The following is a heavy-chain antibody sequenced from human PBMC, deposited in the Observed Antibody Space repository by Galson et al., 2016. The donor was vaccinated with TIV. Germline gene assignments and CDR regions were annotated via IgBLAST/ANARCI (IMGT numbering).Heavy chain of an antibody. CDR3: TREIAGTTVHS. CDR1: GFTFNNYA. CDR2: VYYTGGT. V-gene: IGHV4-38-2*02. Sequence: LRLSCAASGFTFNNYAMSWVRQAPGKGLEWIGSVYYTGGTYYNPSLRSRVTVSLDTSNNQFFLKLSSVTAADTAVYYCTREIAGTTVHSWGQGALVTVSS. D-gene: IGHD1-7*01. J-gene: IGHJ4*02.